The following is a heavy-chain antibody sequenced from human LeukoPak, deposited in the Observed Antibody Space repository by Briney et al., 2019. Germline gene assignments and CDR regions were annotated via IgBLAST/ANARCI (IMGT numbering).Heavy chain of an antibody. J-gene: IGHJ4*02. V-gene: IGHV4-4*07. D-gene: IGHD2-21*01. Sequence: PSETLSLTCTVSGGSISSYYWSWIRQPAGKGLEWIGRIYTSGSTNYNPSLKSRVTMSVDTSKNQFSLKVSSVTATDTAVYYCARGRDGDTPNAPFDYWGQGTLVTVSS. CDR3: ARGRDGDTPNAPFDY. CDR1: GGSISSYY. CDR2: IYTSGST.